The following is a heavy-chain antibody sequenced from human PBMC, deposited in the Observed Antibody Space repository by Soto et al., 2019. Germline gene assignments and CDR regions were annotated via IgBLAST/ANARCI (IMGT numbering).Heavy chain of an antibody. Sequence: QVQLVQSGAEVKKPGASVKVSCKASGYTFTSYGISWVRQAPGQGLEWMGWISAYNGNTNYAQKLQGRVTMTTDTSTSTAYMELRSLGSDDTAVYYCARYSSSWPNYYYYGMDVWGQGTTVTVSS. CDR3: ARYSSSWPNYYYYGMDV. V-gene: IGHV1-18*01. J-gene: IGHJ6*02. CDR1: GYTFTSYG. D-gene: IGHD6-13*01. CDR2: ISAYNGNT.